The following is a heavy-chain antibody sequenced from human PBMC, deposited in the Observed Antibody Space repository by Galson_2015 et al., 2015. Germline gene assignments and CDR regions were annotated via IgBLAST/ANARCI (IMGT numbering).Heavy chain of an antibody. Sequence: SVKLSCKASGLTFTGHYLHWVRRAPGQGLEWMGMLHPNSANTNYAQIFQAWVTMTWNSYISTAYLEVSRLRSDDTDVYYWARQTADGYKLDFWGQGTLVTVSS. CDR3: ARQTADGYKLDF. CDR1: GLTFTGHY. CDR2: LHPNSANT. J-gene: IGHJ4*02. D-gene: IGHD5-24*01. V-gene: IGHV1-2*04.